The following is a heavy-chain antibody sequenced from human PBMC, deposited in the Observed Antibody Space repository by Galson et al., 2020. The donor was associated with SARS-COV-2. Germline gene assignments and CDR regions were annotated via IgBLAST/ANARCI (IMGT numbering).Heavy chain of an antibody. V-gene: IGHV3-49*04. CDR2: IHSRRYGGTA. CDR1: GFNSGDLG. Sequence: GRSLRLSCIASGFNSGDLGINWVRQAPGNGLECVGSIHSRRYGGTAEYAASVKGRFPISRDDSQNIAYLQMNSLKPEDTALYYCATIRRVTGALDYWGQGTLGTVS. D-gene: IGHD1-20*01. CDR3: ATIRRVTGALDY. J-gene: IGHJ4*02.